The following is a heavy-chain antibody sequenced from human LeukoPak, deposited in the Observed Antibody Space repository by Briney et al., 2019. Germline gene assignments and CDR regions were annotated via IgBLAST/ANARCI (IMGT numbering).Heavy chain of an antibody. D-gene: IGHD3-9*01. CDR2: INPDSGGT. CDR1: GNTFTAYY. J-gene: IGHJ4*02. CDR3: ARGATYYDVLTGSNFDY. V-gene: IGHV1-2*02. Sequence: ASVKVSCKAYGNTFTAYYIHWVRQAPGQGLGWMGWINPDSGGTNCALKFQGRVTLTRDTSISTAYMELSSLRSDDTAVYYCARGATYYDVLTGSNFDYWGQGTLVTVSS.